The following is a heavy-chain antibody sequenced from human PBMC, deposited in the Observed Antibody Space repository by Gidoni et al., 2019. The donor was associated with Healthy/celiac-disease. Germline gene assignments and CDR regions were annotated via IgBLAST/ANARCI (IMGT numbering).Heavy chain of an antibody. Sequence: EVQLVESGGGLVKPGGYLRLSCAASGFPFSSYSMNWVRQAPGKGLGWVLSISSSSSYIYYADSVKGRFTISRDNAKNSLYLQMNSLRAEDTAVYYCARDGIGGNSVDYWGQGTLVTVSS. D-gene: IGHD2-21*02. CDR1: GFPFSSYS. CDR3: ARDGIGGNSVDY. V-gene: IGHV3-21*01. CDR2: ISSSSSYI. J-gene: IGHJ4*02.